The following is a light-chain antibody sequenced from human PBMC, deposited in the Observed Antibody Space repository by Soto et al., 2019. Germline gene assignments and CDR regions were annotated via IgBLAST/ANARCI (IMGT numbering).Light chain of an antibody. J-gene: IGKJ1*01. CDR2: GAS. V-gene: IGKV3-20*01. CDR3: QQYSSTFWT. Sequence: EIVMTQSPGTLSLSPGERTTLSCRASQSISSSYLAWYQQKPGQAPRLLVYGASSRATGIPDRFSGSGSVTEFTLTISRLEPEDFALYYCQQYSSTFWTLGQGTKVEIK. CDR1: QSISSSY.